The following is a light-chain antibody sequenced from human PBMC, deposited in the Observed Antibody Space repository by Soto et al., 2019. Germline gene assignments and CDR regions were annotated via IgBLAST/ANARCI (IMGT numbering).Light chain of an antibody. CDR2: AAS. V-gene: IGKV1-8*01. Sequence: AIRMTQSPSSLSASTGDRVTITCRASQAISDYLVWYQQKPGKAPKVLIHAASTLQGGVSSRFSGSGSGTDFTLIINNLQSEDFATYYCQHYYSYPWTFGQGTQGEV. J-gene: IGKJ1*01. CDR3: QHYYSYPWT. CDR1: QAISDY.